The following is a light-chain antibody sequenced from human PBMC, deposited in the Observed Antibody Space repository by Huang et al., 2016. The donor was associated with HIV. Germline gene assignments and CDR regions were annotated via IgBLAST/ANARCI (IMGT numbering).Light chain of an antibody. J-gene: IGKJ4*01. Sequence: EIVLTQSPATLSLSPGDRATLSCRASQSVGSLLAWYQQRPGQAPRLLIFDASNRATGIPPRFSGSGSGTDFTLTISSLEPEDFAVYYCQQRNRWLTFGGGTKVEI. CDR1: QSVGSL. CDR2: DAS. CDR3: QQRNRWLT. V-gene: IGKV3-11*01.